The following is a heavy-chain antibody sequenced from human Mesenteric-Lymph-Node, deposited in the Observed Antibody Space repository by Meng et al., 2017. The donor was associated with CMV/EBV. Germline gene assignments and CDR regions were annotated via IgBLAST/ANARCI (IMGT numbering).Heavy chain of an antibody. V-gene: IGHV3-30*02. CDR2: IWYDGSNK. CDR1: GFTFSDFY. D-gene: IGHD3-16*01. Sequence: GESLKISCAASGFTFSDFYMNWIRQAPGKGLEWVAFIWYDGSNKYYVDSVKGRFTISRDNSRNTLHLQMNSLRSEDTAVYYCAKDKVITGYYFDYWGQGTLVTVSS. J-gene: IGHJ4*02. CDR3: AKDKVITGYYFDY.